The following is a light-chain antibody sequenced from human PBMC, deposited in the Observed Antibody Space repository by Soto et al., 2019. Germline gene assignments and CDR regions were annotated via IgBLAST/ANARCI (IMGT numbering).Light chain of an antibody. CDR1: QSISSW. V-gene: IGKV1-5*03. CDR2: KTS. J-gene: IGKJ1*01. CDR3: QQYNSSPWT. Sequence: DIQMTQSPSTLSASVGDRVTITCRASQSISSWLAWYQQKPGKAPKLLIYKTSSLKSGVPSRFSGSGSGTEFPLTISSLQPDDFATYYCQQYNSSPWTFGQGTKVAIK.